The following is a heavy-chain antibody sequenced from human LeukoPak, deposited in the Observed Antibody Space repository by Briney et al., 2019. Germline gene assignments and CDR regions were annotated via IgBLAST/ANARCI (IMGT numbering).Heavy chain of an antibody. D-gene: IGHD3-3*01. CDR3: AKIKTTFGVVTHAFDI. V-gene: IGHV4-59*02. CDR2: IYHQAGT. J-gene: IGHJ3*02. CDR1: GGSVSGYY. Sequence: SETLSLTCTVSGGSVSGYYWSWIRQPPGKGLEWIGYIYHQAGTEYNPSLKNRVAISVDTSKNQFSLKLSSVTAADTAVYYCAKIKTTFGVVTHAFDIWGQGTIVTVSP.